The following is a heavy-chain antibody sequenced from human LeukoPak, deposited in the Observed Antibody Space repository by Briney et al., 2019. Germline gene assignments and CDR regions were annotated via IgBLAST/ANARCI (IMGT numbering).Heavy chain of an antibody. V-gene: IGHV3-53*01. CDR3: ARGYYDILTGYYYYYYGMDV. D-gene: IGHD3-9*01. Sequence: GGSLRLSCAASGFTVSSNYMSWVRQAPGKGLEWVSVIYSGGSTYYADSVKGRFTISRDNSKNTLYLQMNSLRAEDTAVYYCARGYYDILTGYYYYYYGMDVWGQGTTVTVSS. CDR1: GFTVSSNY. J-gene: IGHJ6*02. CDR2: IYSGGST.